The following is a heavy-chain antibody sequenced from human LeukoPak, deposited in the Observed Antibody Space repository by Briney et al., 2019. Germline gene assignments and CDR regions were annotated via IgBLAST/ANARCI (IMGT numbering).Heavy chain of an antibody. CDR3: ARGGYGGSSWYFDY. CDR2: INHSGST. CDR1: GGSFSGYY. D-gene: IGHD1-26*01. J-gene: IGHJ4*02. V-gene: IGHV4-34*01. Sequence: PSETLSLTCAVYGGSFSGYYWSWIRQPPRKGLEWIGEINHSGSTNYNPSLKSRVTISVDTSKNQFSLKLSSVTAADTAVYYCARGGYGGSSWYFDYWGQGTLVTVSS.